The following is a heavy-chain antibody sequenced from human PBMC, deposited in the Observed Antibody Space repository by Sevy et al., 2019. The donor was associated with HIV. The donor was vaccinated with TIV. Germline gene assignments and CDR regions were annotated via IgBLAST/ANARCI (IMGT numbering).Heavy chain of an antibody. J-gene: IGHJ4*02. CDR3: ARDLPPSATTVAHFDH. Sequence: GGSLRLSCAASGFTFSSYAMNWVRQAPGKGLEWVSSINAISSNIYYADSVKGRFTISRDNAENSLYLQMNSVRAEDTAVYYCARDLPPSATTVAHFDHWGQGTLVTVSS. D-gene: IGHD4-17*01. V-gene: IGHV3-21*01. CDR2: INAISSNI. CDR1: GFTFSSYA.